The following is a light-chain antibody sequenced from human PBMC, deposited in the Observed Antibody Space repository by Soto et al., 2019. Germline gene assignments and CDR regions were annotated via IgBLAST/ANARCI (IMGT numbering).Light chain of an antibody. J-gene: IGLJ3*02. CDR3: QVWDTYVDHGV. V-gene: IGLV3-21*02. CDR2: DDS. CDR1: NIGVKS. Sequence: SYELTQPPSVSVAPGQTAKITCGGENIGVKSVNWYLQKPGQAPVLVVYDDSDRPSGIPERFSGSNSNDGATLTISRVEAGGEADYYCQVWDTYVDHGVFGAGTKLTVL.